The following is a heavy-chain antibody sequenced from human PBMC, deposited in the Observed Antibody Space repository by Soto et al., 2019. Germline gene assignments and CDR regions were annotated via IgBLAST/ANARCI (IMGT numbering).Heavy chain of an antibody. D-gene: IGHD1-26*01. CDR3: ARVISYGHFDY. CDR2: IYYSGST. J-gene: IGHJ4*02. V-gene: IGHV4-31*03. Sequence: QVQLQESGPGLVKPSQTLSLTCTVSGGSISSGGYYWSWIRQHPGKGLEWIGYIYYSGSTYYNQSPQSRVTISVCTSRNRFSQKRSSVPAADPAVYYCARVISYGHFDYWGRGTLVTVSS. CDR1: GGSISSGGYY.